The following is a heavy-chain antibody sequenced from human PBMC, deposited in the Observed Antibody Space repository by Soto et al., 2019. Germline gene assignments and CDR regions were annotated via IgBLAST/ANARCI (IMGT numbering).Heavy chain of an antibody. CDR1: GFTFSSYG. D-gene: IGHD3-3*01. V-gene: IGHV3-30*18. CDR3: AKDQFWSGYYMPIYYYYGMDV. CDR2: ISYDGSNK. J-gene: IGHJ6*02. Sequence: PGGSLRLSCAASGFTFSSYGMHWVRQAPGKGLEWVAVISYDGSNKYYADSVKGRFTISRDNSKNTLYLQMNSLRAEDTAVYYCAKDQFWSGYYMPIYYYYGMDVWGQGTTVTVSS.